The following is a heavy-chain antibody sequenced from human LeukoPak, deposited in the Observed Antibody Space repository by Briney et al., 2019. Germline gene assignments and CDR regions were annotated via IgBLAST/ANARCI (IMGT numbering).Heavy chain of an antibody. CDR2: IYYGRTT. J-gene: IGHJ4*02. CDR1: GDSISSSSHH. V-gene: IGHV4-39*01. Sequence: NPSETLSPTCAVSGDSISSSSHHWGWIRQSPGKGLEWIGSIYYGRTTYYNPSLNSRVTISVLTSKNQFSLQLNSVTAADTAVYYCARHDGRGGATMGAFDSWGQGSLVAVSS. D-gene: IGHD5-24*01. CDR3: ARHDGRGGATMGAFDS.